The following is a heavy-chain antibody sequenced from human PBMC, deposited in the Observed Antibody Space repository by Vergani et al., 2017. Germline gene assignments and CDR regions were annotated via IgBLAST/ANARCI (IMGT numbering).Heavy chain of an antibody. CDR2: IYYSGST. V-gene: IGHV4-39*01. J-gene: IGHJ4*02. CDR3: ARHQRGYCSSTSCYTFHY. D-gene: IGHD2-2*02. Sequence: QLQLQESGPGLVKPSETLSLTCTVSGGSISSSSYYWGWIRQPPGKGLEWIGSIYYSGSTYYNPSLKSRVTISVDTSKNQFSLKLSSVTAADTAVYYCARHQRGYCSSTSCYTFHYWGQGTLVTVSS. CDR1: GGSISSSSYY.